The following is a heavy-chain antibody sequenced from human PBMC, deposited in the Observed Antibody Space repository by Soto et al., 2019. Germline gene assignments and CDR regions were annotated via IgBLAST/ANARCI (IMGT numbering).Heavy chain of an antibody. J-gene: IGHJ6*02. V-gene: IGHV4-34*01. D-gene: IGHD5-18*01. Sequence: SETLSLTCAVYGGSFSGYYWSWIRQPPGKGLEWIGEIDHSGSTNYNPSLKSRVTISVDTSKSQFSLKLSSVTAADTAVYYCTCIFSGGYGYGFYYYGMDVWGQGTTVTVSS. CDR2: IDHSGST. CDR3: TCIFSGGYGYGFYYYGMDV. CDR1: GGSFSGYY.